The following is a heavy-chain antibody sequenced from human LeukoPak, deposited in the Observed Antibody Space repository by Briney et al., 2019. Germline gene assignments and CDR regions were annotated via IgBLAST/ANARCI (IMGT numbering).Heavy chain of an antibody. Sequence: PAETLSLTCTASGVSISSYYWSWIRQPPGKGLEWIGYIYYSGSTNYNPSLKNRVTISGGTSTNQFSLQLSSVTAADTAVYYCARDNLSTSSSSWLNDWFDAWGQRTLVTVSS. V-gene: IGHV4-59*01. J-gene: IGHJ5*02. D-gene: IGHD6-13*01. CDR1: GVSISSYY. CDR3: ARDNLSTSSSSWLNDWFDA. CDR2: IYYSGST.